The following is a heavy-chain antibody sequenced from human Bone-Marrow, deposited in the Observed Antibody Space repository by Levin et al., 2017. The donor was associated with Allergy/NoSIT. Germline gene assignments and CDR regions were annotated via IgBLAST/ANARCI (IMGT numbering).Heavy chain of an antibody. CDR2: ISKDETNK. CDR3: AKVAYYDARIDN. J-gene: IGHJ4*01. D-gene: IGHD3-3*01. V-gene: IGHV3-30*18. CDR1: GFTFSDYF. Sequence: PGGSLRLSCAASGFTFSDYFMHWVRQAPGKGLEWLAVISKDETNKYYADSVKGRFTISRDNSKKTVYLQMNSLRGEDTGVYYCAKVAYYDARIDNWGHGTLVIVSS.